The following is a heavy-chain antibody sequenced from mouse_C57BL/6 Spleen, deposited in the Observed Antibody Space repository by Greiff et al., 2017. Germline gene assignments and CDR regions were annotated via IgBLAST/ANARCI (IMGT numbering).Heavy chain of an antibody. CDR2: INPYNGGT. J-gene: IGHJ2*01. V-gene: IGHV1-19*01. Sequence: VQLQQSGPVLVKPGASVKMSCKASGYTFTDYYMNWVKQSHGKSLGWIGVINPYNGGTSYNQKFKGKATLTVDKSSSTAYMELNSLTSEDSAVYYCARREDYFDYWGQGTTLTVSS. CDR3: ARREDYFDY. CDR1: GYTFTDYY.